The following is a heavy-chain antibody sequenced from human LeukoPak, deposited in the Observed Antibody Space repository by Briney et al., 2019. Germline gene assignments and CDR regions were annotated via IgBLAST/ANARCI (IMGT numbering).Heavy chain of an antibody. CDR3: TRDGGQGGHTAFDI. J-gene: IGHJ3*02. D-gene: IGHD3-16*01. CDR2: VRNKDRSYKT. CDR1: GFTFSVHH. Sequence: PGGSLRLSCVGSGFTFSVHHMDWVRQVPGEGLEWIGRVRNKDRSYKTEYAASVKGRFTISRDDSKNSAFLQMDSLKTEDTAIYFCTRDGGQGGHTAFDIWGQGTVVTVSS. V-gene: IGHV3-72*01.